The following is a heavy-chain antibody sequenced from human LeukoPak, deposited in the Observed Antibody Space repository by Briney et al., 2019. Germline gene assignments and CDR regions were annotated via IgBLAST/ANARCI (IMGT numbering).Heavy chain of an antibody. CDR2: IYPGDSDT. CDR3: ARLGIYDSSGYYYDY. Sequence: GESLKISCKGSGYSFITSWIGWVRQMPGKGLEWMGIIYPGDSDTRYSPSFQGQVTISADKSISTAYLQWSSLKASDTAMYYCARLGIYDSSGYYYDYSGQGTLVTVSS. D-gene: IGHD3-22*01. CDR1: GYSFITSW. V-gene: IGHV5-51*01. J-gene: IGHJ4*02.